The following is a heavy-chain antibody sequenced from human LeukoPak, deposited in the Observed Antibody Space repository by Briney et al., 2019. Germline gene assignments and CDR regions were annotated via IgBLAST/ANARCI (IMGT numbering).Heavy chain of an antibody. CDR1: GFTFNTAW. Sequence: GGSLRLSCAASGFTFNTAWMSWVRRAPGKGPEWGARVRSGGTTDYGATAKGRFSISRADSTNTVTLQMNSLTIEDTAVFYCAADVPDNGAQIDYWGQGTRVTVSS. CDR3: AADVPDNGAQIDY. J-gene: IGHJ4*02. CDR2: VRSGGTT. D-gene: IGHD4-17*01. V-gene: IGHV3-15*01.